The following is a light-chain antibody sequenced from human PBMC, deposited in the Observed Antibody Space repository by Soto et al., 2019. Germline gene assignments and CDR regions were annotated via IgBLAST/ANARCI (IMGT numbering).Light chain of an antibody. Sequence: QSALTQPRSVSGSPGQSVTVSCTGTSSDVGGYDFVSWYQHHPGKVPELMIYDVNKRPSGVPYRFSGSKSGNTASLTISGFQVEDEGIYYCCSYEGRYIFRVFGGGPNLPAL. CDR2: DVN. CDR1: SSDVGGYDF. CDR3: CSYEGRYIFRV. V-gene: IGLV2-11*01. J-gene: IGLJ7*02.